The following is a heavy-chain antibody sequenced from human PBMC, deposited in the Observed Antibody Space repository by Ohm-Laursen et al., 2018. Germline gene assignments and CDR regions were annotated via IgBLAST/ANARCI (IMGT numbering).Heavy chain of an antibody. J-gene: IGHJ6*02. CDR3: ARDLRTPYDFYGMDV. CDR1: GFTFSTYA. Sequence: SLRLSCAASGFTFSTYAMSWVRQAPGKGLEWVSGISGSGTNTFYADSVRGRFTISRDNSKNTLYLQMNSLRAEDTAVYYCARDLRTPYDFYGMDVWGQGTTVTVSS. D-gene: IGHD3-3*01. V-gene: IGHV3-23*01. CDR2: ISGSGTNT.